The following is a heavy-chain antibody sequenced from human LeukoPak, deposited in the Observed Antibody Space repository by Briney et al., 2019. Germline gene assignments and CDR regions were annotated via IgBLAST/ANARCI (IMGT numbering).Heavy chain of an antibody. J-gene: IGHJ4*02. CDR2: INPNTGAT. D-gene: IGHD6-13*01. Sequence: ASVKVSCKASGYTFTGYYIHWVRQAPGPGLEWMGWINPNTGATNYAQNFQGRVTMTRDTSNSTAYMELSSLTSDDTAVYYCARVTGYRIEDYFDYWGQGTLVTVSS. CDR1: GYTFTGYY. V-gene: IGHV1-2*02. CDR3: ARVTGYRIEDYFDY.